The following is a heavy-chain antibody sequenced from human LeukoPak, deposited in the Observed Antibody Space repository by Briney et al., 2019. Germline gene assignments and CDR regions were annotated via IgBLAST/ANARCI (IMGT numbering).Heavy chain of an antibody. CDR3: AILRCCGVSPRCAIRVDFDY. CDR2: INPSGGST. J-gene: IGHJ4*02. D-gene: IGHD2-21*01. V-gene: IGHV1-46*03. CDR1: GYTFTSYY. Sequence: ASVKVSCKASGYTFTSYYMRWVRQAPGQGLEWMGLINPSGGSTSYAQKFQGRVTMTRDTSTSTVYMELISLRSEGTAVYYCAILRCCGVSPRCAIRVDFDYWGQGTLVTVSS.